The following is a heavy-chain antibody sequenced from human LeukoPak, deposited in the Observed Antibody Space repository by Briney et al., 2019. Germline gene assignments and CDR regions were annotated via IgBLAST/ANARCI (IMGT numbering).Heavy chain of an antibody. V-gene: IGHV3-74*01. D-gene: IGHD3-22*01. CDR1: GFTFSSYW. J-gene: IGHJ4*02. Sequence: GGSLRLSCAASGFTFSSYWMHWVRQAPGKGLVWVSRINSDGSSTSYADSVKGRFTISRDNAKNTLYLQMNSLRAEDTAVYYCARDGPPLNYYDSSGYYVDYWGQGTLVTVSS. CDR2: INSDGSST. CDR3: ARDGPPLNYYDSSGYYVDY.